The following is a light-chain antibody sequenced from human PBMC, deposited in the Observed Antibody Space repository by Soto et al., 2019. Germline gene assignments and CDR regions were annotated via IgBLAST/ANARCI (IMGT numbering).Light chain of an antibody. V-gene: IGKV1-5*01. CDR2: DAS. J-gene: IGKJ1*01. CDR3: QQYNSYWT. Sequence: DIQMTQSPSTLSASVGDRVTITCRASQSISSWLAWYQQKPGKAPKLLIYDASSLESGVPSRFRGSGSGTESTLTISSLQPDDFATYYAQQYNSYWTSGQGTKVEIK. CDR1: QSISSW.